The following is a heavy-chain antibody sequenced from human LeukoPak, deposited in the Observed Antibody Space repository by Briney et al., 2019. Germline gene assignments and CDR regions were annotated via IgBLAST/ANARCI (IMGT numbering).Heavy chain of an antibody. Sequence: SETLSLTCGVSGGSISSNNWWSWLRQPPGEGLEWIGEIYHSGGTNYNPSLKSRVTISVDKSKNQLSLKLSSVTAADTAVYYCASGDHYRFDYWGQGTLVTVSS. CDR1: GGSISSNNW. V-gene: IGHV4-4*02. J-gene: IGHJ4*02. CDR2: IYHSGGT. CDR3: ASGDHYRFDY. D-gene: IGHD4-11*01.